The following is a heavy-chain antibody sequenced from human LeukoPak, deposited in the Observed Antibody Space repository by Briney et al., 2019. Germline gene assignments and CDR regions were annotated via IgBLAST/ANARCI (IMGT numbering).Heavy chain of an antibody. V-gene: IGHV1-2*02. CDR2: INPSSGGT. CDR1: GYTFTGYY. CDR3: ARDEGPTDFDN. Sequence: ASVKVSCKASGYTFTGYYLNWVRQAPGRGLEWMGWINPSSGGTKYAQKFQGRVTMTRDTSISTAYMELSSLRSDDTAVYYCARDEGPTDFDNWGQGTLVTVSS. J-gene: IGHJ4*02.